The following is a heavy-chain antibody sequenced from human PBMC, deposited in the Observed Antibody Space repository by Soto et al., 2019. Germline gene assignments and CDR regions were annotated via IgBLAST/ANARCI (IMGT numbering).Heavy chain of an antibody. CDR2: IRGSGGSI. Sequence: EVQLLESGGGLVQPGGSLRLSCAASGFTFSNHAMSWVRQAPRKGLEWVSAIRGSGGSIFYADSVKGQFTISRDNSKNTLFLQMNSLRAEDTAVYFCAKGNYNYGDALDIWGHGTMVTVSS. CDR3: AKGNYNYGDALDI. CDR1: GFTFSNHA. V-gene: IGHV3-23*01. D-gene: IGHD4-17*01. J-gene: IGHJ3*02.